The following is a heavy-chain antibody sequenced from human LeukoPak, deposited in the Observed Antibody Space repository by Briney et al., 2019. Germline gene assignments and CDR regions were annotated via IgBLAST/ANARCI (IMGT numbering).Heavy chain of an antibody. CDR3: ARGRYSSGWNCFDY. J-gene: IGHJ4*02. V-gene: IGHV4-34*01. CDR2: INHSGST. Sequence: SETLSLTCAVYGGSFSGYYWSWIRQPPGKGLEWIGEINHSGSTNYNPSLKSRVTISVDTSKNQFSLKLSSVTAADTAVYYCARGRYSSGWNCFDYWGQGTLVTVSS. D-gene: IGHD6-19*01. CDR1: GGSFSGYY.